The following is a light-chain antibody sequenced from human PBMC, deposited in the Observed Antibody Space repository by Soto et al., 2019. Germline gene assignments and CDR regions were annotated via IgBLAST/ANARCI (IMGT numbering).Light chain of an antibody. CDR1: NIGSERN. CDR2: RDT. V-gene: IGLV3-9*01. CDR3: QVWDSSTVV. Sequence: SYELTQPLSVSVALGQTARITCGGNNIGSERNVYWYQQKPGQAPLLVIYRDTNRPSGIPERFSGSNSGNTATLTISRAQAGDEADYYCQVWDSSTVVFGGGTKVTVL. J-gene: IGLJ2*01.